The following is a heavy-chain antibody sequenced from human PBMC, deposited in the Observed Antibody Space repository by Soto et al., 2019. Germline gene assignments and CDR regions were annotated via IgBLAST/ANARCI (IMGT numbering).Heavy chain of an antibody. CDR3: ARGITLPTPLDY. J-gene: IGHJ4*02. Sequence: ASVKVSCKAAGYSFTSYGIHWVRQAPGQRLEWMGWINIGNGNTKYSQNFQGRVTITRDTSATTAYMELSSLRSEDTAVYYCARGITLPTPLDYWGQGTLVTVSS. CDR2: INIGNGNT. V-gene: IGHV1-3*04. D-gene: IGHD1-20*01. CDR1: GYSFTSYG.